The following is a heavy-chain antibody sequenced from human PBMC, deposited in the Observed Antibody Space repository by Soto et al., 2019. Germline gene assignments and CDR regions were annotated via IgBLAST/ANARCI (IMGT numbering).Heavy chain of an antibody. D-gene: IGHD3-3*01. CDR1: GGSFSVYY. J-gene: IGHJ6*01. Sequence: SETLAITCAFYGGSFSVYYWSWIRQPPGKGLDSIGEINHSGSTNYNPSLKSRVTISVDTSKNQFSLKLSSVTAAETAVYYCARVSYYDFWSGYYTQYYYYGMDVWGQGTTVTVSS. CDR2: INHSGST. V-gene: IGHV4-34*01. CDR3: ARVSYYDFWSGYYTQYYYYGMDV.